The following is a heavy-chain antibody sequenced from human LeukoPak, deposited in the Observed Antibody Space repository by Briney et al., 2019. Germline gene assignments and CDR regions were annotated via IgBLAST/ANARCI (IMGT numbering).Heavy chain of an antibody. J-gene: IGHJ6*03. CDR1: GDTFSSSG. D-gene: IGHD3-22*01. V-gene: IGHV1-2*06. CDR3: ARVSDYYDSGYYYYYMDV. CDR2: INPTSGGT. Sequence: ASVKVSCKASGDTFSSSGISWVRQAPGQGVEWMGRINPTSGGTNYAQKFQGRVTMTRDTSIGTAYMELSSLRSEDTAVYYCARVSDYYDSGYYYYYMDVWGKGTTVTVSS.